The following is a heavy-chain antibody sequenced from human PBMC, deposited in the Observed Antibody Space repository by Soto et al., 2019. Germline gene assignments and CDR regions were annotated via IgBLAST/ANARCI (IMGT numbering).Heavy chain of an antibody. D-gene: IGHD1-26*01. Sequence: QLQLQESGPGLVKPSETLSLTCTVSGGSISSGTYFWGWIRQPPGKGLEWIGSIDYSGTTYYNTSRRARATRSXATPKXXFSLSLSSVTAADTAVYYCARHASNRGSYSEYFQHWGQGTLVTVSS. CDR2: IDYSGTT. J-gene: IGHJ1*01. CDR1: GGSISSGTYF. CDR3: ARHASNRGSYSEYFQH. V-gene: IGHV4-39*01.